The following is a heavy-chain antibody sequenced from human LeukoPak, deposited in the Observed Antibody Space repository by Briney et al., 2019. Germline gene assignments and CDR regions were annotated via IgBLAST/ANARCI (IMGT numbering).Heavy chain of an antibody. CDR3: ARDRLLQQLVFDAFDI. CDR2: INPNSGGT. CDR1: GYTFTGYY. V-gene: IGHV1-2*02. D-gene: IGHD6-13*01. J-gene: IGHJ3*02. Sequence: ASVKVSCKASGYTFTGYYMHWVRQAPGQGLEWMGWINPNSGGTNYAQKFQGRVTMTRDTSTSTVYMELSSLRSEDTAVYYCARDRLLQQLVFDAFDIWGQGTMVTVSS.